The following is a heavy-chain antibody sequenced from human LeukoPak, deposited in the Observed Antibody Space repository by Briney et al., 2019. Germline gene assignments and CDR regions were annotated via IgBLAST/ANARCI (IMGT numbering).Heavy chain of an antibody. D-gene: IGHD3-10*01. V-gene: IGHV3-23*01. Sequence: NPGGSLRLSCAASGFTFSTYAMSWVRQAPGKGLEWVSGISASAHNTYYAYYADSVKGRFTISRDNSKNTLYLQMNGLRAEDTAVYYCAKAVRGVITGFDYWGQGTLATVSS. CDR1: GFTFSTYA. CDR3: AKAVRGVITGFDY. CDR2: ISASAHNTYYA. J-gene: IGHJ4*02.